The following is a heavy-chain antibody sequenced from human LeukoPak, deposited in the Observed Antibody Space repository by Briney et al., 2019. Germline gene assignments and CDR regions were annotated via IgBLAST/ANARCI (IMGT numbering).Heavy chain of an antibody. Sequence: SETLSLTCTVSGAXISSYYWNWIRQPAGKGLEWIGRIYSSGSTNYNPSLKSRVTLSVDTSKNQFSLKLSSVTAADTAVYYCARGAQHHYYYGMDVWGQGTTVTVSS. CDR3: ARGAQHHYYYGMDV. D-gene: IGHD6-13*01. CDR2: IYSSGST. J-gene: IGHJ6*02. V-gene: IGHV4-4*07. CDR1: GAXISSYY.